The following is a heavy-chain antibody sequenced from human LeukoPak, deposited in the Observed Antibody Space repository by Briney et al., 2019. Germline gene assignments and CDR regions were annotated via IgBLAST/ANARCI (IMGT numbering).Heavy chain of an antibody. J-gene: IGHJ4*02. Sequence: SETLSLTCTVSGGSIRSSSYYWGWIRQPPGKGLEWIGSIYFTGNTYYNPSLKTRVTISIDTSKNQFSLNLSSVTATDTAMYYCTSGYFVHTFDFWGQGPLVTVSS. D-gene: IGHD2-2*03. CDR2: IYFTGNT. CDR1: GGSIRSSSYY. CDR3: TSGYFVHTFDF. V-gene: IGHV4-39*01.